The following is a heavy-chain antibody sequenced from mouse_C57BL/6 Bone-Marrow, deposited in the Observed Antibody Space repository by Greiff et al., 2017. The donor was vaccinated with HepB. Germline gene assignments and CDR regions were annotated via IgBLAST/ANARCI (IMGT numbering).Heavy chain of an antibody. CDR2: IYPGGGYT. CDR1: GYTFTNYW. CDR3: ARWLLPYAMDY. V-gene: IGHV1-63*01. J-gene: IGHJ4*01. Sequence: VQLQQSGAELVRPGTSVKMSCKASGYTFTNYWIGWAKQRPGHGLEWIGDIYPGGGYTNYNEKFKGKATLTADKSSSTAYMQVSSLTSEDSAIYYCARWLLPYAMDYWGQGTSVTVSS. D-gene: IGHD2-3*01.